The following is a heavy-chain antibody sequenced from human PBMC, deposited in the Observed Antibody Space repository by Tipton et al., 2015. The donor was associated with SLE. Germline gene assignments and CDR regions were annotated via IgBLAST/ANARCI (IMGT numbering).Heavy chain of an antibody. CDR1: GFTFGDYA. V-gene: IGHV3-49*04. J-gene: IGHJ4*02. CDR2: IRSKAYGGTT. CDR3: SRYRARYSSGDYFDC. Sequence: SLRLSCTGFGFTFGDYAMSWVRQAPGKGLEWVSFIRSKAYGGTTEYAASVKGRFTISRDDSKSIAYLQMNSLKTEDTAVYYCSRYRARYSSGDYFDCWGQGTLVTVSS. D-gene: IGHD6-19*01.